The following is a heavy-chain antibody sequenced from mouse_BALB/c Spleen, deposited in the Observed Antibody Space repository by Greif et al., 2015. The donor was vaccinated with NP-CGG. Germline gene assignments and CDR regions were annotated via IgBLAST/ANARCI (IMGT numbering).Heavy chain of an antibody. CDR2: IYPGSGNT. CDR1: GYTFTAYY. J-gene: IGHJ4*01. D-gene: IGHD4-1*01. Sequence: QVQLQQSGPELVKPGASVKISCKASGYTFTAYYINWVKQKPGQGLEWIGWIYPGSGNTKYNEKFKGKATLTVDTSSSTAYMQLSSLTSEDTAVYFCAGRTGTEAMDYWGQGTSVTVSS. CDR3: AGRTGTEAMDY. V-gene: IGHV1-84*02.